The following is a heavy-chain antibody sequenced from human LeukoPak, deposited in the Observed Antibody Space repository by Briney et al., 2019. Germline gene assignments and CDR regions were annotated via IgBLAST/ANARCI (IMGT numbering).Heavy chain of an antibody. CDR1: GFTFTSYV. Sequence: PGGSLRLSCAAPGFTFTSYVMRWVRPAPGKGLGWVAFIRYVGSNKYYADSVKGRVTISRDNSKNTLYLQMNSLRAEDTAVYYCAREASIVVVQAASSKAFDIWGQGTMVTVSS. V-gene: IGHV3-30*02. CDR3: AREASIVVVQAASSKAFDI. D-gene: IGHD2-2*01. CDR2: IRYVGSNK. J-gene: IGHJ3*02.